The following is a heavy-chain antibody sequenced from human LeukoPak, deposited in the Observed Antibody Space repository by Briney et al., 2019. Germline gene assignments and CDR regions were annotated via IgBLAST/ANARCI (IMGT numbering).Heavy chain of an antibody. CDR3: ARGRYFDRTSFDY. D-gene: IGHD3-22*01. CDR1: GYTFTGYY. Sequence: ASVKVSCKASGYTFTGYYMHWVRQAPGQGLEWMGWINPNSGGTNYAQKFQGRVTMTRDTSISTAYMELRSLRSDDTAVYYCARGRYFDRTSFDYWGQGTLVTVSS. J-gene: IGHJ4*02. CDR2: INPNSGGT. V-gene: IGHV1-2*02.